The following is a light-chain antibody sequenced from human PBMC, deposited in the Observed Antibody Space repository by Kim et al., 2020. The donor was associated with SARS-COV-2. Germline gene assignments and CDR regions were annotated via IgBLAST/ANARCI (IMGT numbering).Light chain of an antibody. Sequence: QLVLTQSPSASASLGASAKLTCTLSSGHSNYAIAWHQQQPEKGPRFLMKVNTDGSHTKGDGIPDRFSGSSSGAERYLTISSLQSEDETDYYCHAWGTGIVVFGGGTQLTVL. CDR3: HAWGTGIVV. CDR1: SGHSNYA. V-gene: IGLV4-69*01. CDR2: VNTDGSH. J-gene: IGLJ2*01.